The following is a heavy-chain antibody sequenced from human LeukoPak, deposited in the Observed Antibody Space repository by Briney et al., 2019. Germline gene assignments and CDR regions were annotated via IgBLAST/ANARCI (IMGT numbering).Heavy chain of an antibody. Sequence: QPGGSLRLSCAASGFTFSSYAMSWVRLAPGKGLEWVSAISGSGGSTYYADSVKGRFTISRDNSKNTLYLQMNSLRAEDTAVYYCAKDGGEFDAFDIWGQGTMVTVSS. V-gene: IGHV3-23*01. CDR2: ISGSGGST. D-gene: IGHD3-16*01. CDR1: GFTFSSYA. J-gene: IGHJ3*02. CDR3: AKDGGEFDAFDI.